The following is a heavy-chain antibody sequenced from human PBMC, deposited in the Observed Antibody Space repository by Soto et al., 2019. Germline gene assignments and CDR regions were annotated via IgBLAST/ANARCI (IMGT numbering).Heavy chain of an antibody. J-gene: IGHJ4*02. CDR3: AKAEHIYGSGSYYDY. Sequence: EVQLLESGGGLVQPGGSLRLSCAASGFTFSSYAMSWVRQAPGKGLEWVSAISGSGGSTYYADSVKGRFTISRYNSKNTLYLQMNSLRAEDTAVYYCAKAEHIYGSGSYYDYWGQGTLVTVSS. D-gene: IGHD3-10*01. CDR2: ISGSGGST. V-gene: IGHV3-23*01. CDR1: GFTFSSYA.